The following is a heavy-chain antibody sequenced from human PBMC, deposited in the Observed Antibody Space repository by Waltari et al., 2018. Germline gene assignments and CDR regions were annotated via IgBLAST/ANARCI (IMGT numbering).Heavy chain of an antibody. D-gene: IGHD5-12*01. CDR3: ARRRDGYDDSYSYYGMDL. V-gene: IGHV1-2*06. J-gene: IGHJ6*02. CDR1: GYTLPGYY. CDR2: INPNSGYT. Sequence: QVQLVQSGAELKKPGASVKVSCKASGYTLPGYYIHWVRQAPGQGFEWMGRINPNSGYTDYAQRFHGRVTMTRDTSISTADMELSGLRSDDTAVYYCARRRDGYDDSYSYYGMDLWGQGTTVTVSS.